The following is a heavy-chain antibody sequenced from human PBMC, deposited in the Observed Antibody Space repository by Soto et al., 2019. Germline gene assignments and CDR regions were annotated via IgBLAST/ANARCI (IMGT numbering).Heavy chain of an antibody. CDR2: ISAYNGNT. CDR3: VVAAQPYYFDS. D-gene: IGHD2-15*01. V-gene: IGHV1-18*01. J-gene: IGHJ4*02. Sequence: QVQLVQSGAEVKKPGASVKVSCKASGYTFTSYGISWVRQAPGQGLEWMGWISAYNGNTNYAQKLQGRVTMTTDTATSTSYRELRSLRSDDTAVYYCVVAAQPYYFDSWGQGTLVTVSS. CDR1: GYTFTSYG.